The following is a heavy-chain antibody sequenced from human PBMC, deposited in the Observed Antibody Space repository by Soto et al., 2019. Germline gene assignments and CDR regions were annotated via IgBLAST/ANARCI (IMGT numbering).Heavy chain of an antibody. Sequence: SETLSLTCAVCGGSISSGGYSWSWIRQPPGKGLEWIGYIYHSGSTYYNPSLKSRVTISVQRSKNQFSLKLSSVTAADTAVYSCAGGPLGVFNYSGQGTLVTVSS. CDR3: AGGPLGVFNY. D-gene: IGHD2-8*01. J-gene: IGHJ4*02. CDR1: GGSISSGGYS. V-gene: IGHV4-30-2*01. CDR2: IYHSGST.